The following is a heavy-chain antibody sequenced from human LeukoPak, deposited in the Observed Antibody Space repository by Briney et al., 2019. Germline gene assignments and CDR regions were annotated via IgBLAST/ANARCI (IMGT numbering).Heavy chain of an antibody. CDR1: GTTFSNYV. J-gene: IGHJ6*03. D-gene: IGHD2-2*01. Sequence: PGGSLRLSCAASGTTFSNYVMSWVRQAPGKGLEWVSVISASGGSTYNADSVKGRFTISRDNSKNTLYLQMNSLRVEDTAVYYCAKGILGCSSTSCYGYMDVWGKGTTVTVSS. CDR3: AKGILGCSSTSCYGYMDV. CDR2: ISASGGST. V-gene: IGHV3-23*01.